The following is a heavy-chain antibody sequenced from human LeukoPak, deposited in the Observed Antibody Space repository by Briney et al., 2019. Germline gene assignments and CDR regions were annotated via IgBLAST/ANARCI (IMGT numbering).Heavy chain of an antibody. CDR2: IRNADGSHIT. CDR1: GFTFSSYA. D-gene: IGHD3-16*01. J-gene: IGHJ4*02. Sequence: GGSLRLSCAASGFTFSSYAMSWVRQAPGKGLEWVGRIRNADGSHITDYAASLKGRFIISRDDSRKSLYLQMNSLKTEDTAVYYCARGDVWGSYALHYWGQGTLVTVSS. V-gene: IGHV3-72*01. CDR3: ARGDVWGSYALHY.